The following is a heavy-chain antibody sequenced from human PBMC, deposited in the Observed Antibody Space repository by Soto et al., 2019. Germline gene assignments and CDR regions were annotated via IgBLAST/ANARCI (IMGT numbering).Heavy chain of an antibody. CDR3: ARLNYSSSSEYFQH. Sequence: SETLSLTCTVSGGSISSSSYYWGWIRQPPGKGLEWIGSIYYSGSTYYNPSLKSRVTISVDTSKNQFSLKLSSVTAADTAVYYCARLNYSSSSEYFQHWGQGTPVTVSS. D-gene: IGHD6-6*01. CDR1: GGSISSSSYY. J-gene: IGHJ1*01. V-gene: IGHV4-39*01. CDR2: IYYSGST.